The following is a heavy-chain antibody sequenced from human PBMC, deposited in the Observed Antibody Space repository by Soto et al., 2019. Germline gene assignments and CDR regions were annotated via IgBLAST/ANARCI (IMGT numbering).Heavy chain of an antibody. CDR2: IYYSGST. Sequence: SETLSLTCTVSGGSISSYYWSWIRQPPGEGLEWIGYIYYSGSTNYNPSLKSRVTISVDTSKNQFSLKLSSVTAADTAVYYCASVDTAMALDYWGQGTLVTVSS. V-gene: IGHV4-59*01. D-gene: IGHD5-18*01. J-gene: IGHJ4*02. CDR1: GGSISSYY. CDR3: ASVDTAMALDY.